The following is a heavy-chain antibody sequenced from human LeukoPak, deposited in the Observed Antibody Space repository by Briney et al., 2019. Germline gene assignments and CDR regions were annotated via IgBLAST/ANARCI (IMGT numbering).Heavy chain of an antibody. D-gene: IGHD5-12*01. V-gene: IGHV4-34*01. CDR2: INHSGST. J-gene: IGHJ4*02. Sequence: SETPSLTCAVYGGSFSGYYWSWIRQPPGKGLEWIGEINHSGSTNYNPSLKSRVTISVDTSKNQFSLKLSSVTAADTAVYYCARRGGYSGYGPFDYWGQGTLVTVSS. CDR1: GGSFSGYY. CDR3: ARRGGYSGYGPFDY.